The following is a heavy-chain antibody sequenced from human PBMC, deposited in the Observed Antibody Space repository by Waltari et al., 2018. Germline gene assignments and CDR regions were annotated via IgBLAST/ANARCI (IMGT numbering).Heavy chain of an antibody. D-gene: IGHD3-16*01. CDR3: AKGGESYYGY. V-gene: IGHV3-23*01. CDR2: ISGSGGST. J-gene: IGHJ4*02. Sequence: EVQLLESGGDLEQPGGSLRLSCVVSGFTFSTFAMSWVRQAPGKGLEWVSSISGSGGSTYYADSVKGRFTIPRDNSKSTLFLQMDSLRVDDTAVYYCAKGGESYYGYWGQGTLVTV. CDR1: GFTFSTFA.